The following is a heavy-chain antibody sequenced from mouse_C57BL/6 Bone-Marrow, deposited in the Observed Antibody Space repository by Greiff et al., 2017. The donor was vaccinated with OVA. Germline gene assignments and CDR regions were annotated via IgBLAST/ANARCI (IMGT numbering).Heavy chain of an antibody. J-gene: IGHJ4*01. CDR2: INPNNGGT. V-gene: IGHV1-18*01. Sequence: EVQLQQSGPELVKPGASVKIPCKASGYTFTDYNMDWVKQSHGKSLEWIGDINPNNGGTIYNQKFKGKATLTVDKSSSTAYMELRSLTSEDTAVYYCARRVYQGNAMDYWGQGTSVTVSS. CDR1: GYTFTDYN. D-gene: IGHD2-1*01. CDR3: ARRVYQGNAMDY.